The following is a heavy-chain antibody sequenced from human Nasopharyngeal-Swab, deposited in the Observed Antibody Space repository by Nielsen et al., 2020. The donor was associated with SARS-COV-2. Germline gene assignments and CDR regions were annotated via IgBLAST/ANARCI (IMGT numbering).Heavy chain of an antibody. CDR1: DGSISIRSYY. CDR2: IYYSGNT. D-gene: IGHD3-3*01. CDR3: MREARPDDFWSHYYDYFYYGMDV. J-gene: IGHJ6*02. V-gene: IGHV4-39*07. Sequence: SDTLSLTCTVSDGSISIRSYYWGWIRQAPGMGLEWIGSIYYSGNTHYNPSLKSRVTISVDTSKNQFSLKVRSVTAADTAVYYCMREARPDDFWSHYYDYFYYGMDVWGQGTTVTVSS.